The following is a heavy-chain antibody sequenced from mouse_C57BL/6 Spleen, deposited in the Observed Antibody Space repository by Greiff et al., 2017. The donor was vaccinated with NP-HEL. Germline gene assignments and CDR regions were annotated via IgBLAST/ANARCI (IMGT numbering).Heavy chain of an antibody. V-gene: IGHV5-17*01. CDR1: GFTFSDYG. CDR3: ARGDLLFGAMDY. J-gene: IGHJ4*01. D-gene: IGHD2-10*01. CDR2: ISSGSSTI. Sequence: EVQLVESGGGLVKPGGSLKLSCAASGFTFSDYGMHWVRQAPEKGLEWVAYISSGSSTIYYADTVKGRFTISRDNAKNTLFLQMTSLRSEDTAMDYCARGDLLFGAMDYWGQGTSVTVSS.